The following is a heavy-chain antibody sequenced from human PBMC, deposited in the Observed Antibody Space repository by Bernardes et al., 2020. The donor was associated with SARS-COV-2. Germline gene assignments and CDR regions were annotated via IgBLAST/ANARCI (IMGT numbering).Heavy chain of an antibody. J-gene: IGHJ4*02. CDR3: ARETDYNFDY. V-gene: IGHV3-53*01. CDR2: IFSDGRT. CDR1: GFTVSSNY. D-gene: IGHD2-2*02. Sequence: GGSLSLSCAASGFTVSSNYMSWVRQAPGKGLEWVSVIFSDGRTYYADSVKGRFTVSRDNFKNTVYLQMNSLRAEDTAVYYCARETDYNFDYWGQGTLVTVSS.